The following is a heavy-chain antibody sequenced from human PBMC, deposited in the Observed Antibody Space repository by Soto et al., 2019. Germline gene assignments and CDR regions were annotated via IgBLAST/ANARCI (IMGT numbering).Heavy chain of an antibody. CDR2: ISSSGSTI. J-gene: IGHJ5*02. CDR1: GFTFSDYY. Sequence: LRLSCAASGFTFSDYYMSWIRQAPGKGLEWVSYISSSGSTIYYADSVKGRFTISRDNAKNSLYLQMNSLRAEDTAVYYCARVLDYYDSSGYYPGWFDPWGQGTLVTVSS. D-gene: IGHD3-22*01. CDR3: ARVLDYYDSSGYYPGWFDP. V-gene: IGHV3-11*01.